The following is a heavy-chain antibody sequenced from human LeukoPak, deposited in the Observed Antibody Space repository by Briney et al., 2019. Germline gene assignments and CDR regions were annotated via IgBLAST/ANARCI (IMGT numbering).Heavy chain of an antibody. CDR2: ISDGGAST. CDR1: GFTFRSYA. V-gene: IGHV3-23*01. J-gene: IGHJ4*02. Sequence: GGSLRLSCAASGFTFRSYAMSWVRQAPGKGLEWVSAISDGGASTYYADSVKGRFTIPRDNSKNTLYLQMNSLRAEDAAVYYCAKAIVATITDLDYWGQGTLVTVSS. D-gene: IGHD5-12*01. CDR3: AKAIVATITDLDY.